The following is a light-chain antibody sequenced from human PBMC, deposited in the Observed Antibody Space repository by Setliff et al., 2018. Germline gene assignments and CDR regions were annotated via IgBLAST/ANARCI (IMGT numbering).Light chain of an antibody. CDR3: SSYTSSSSYV. Sequence: QSVLTQPASVSGSPGQSITISCTGTSSDVGGYNFVSWYQQHPGKAPKVMIYEVTNRPSGVSNRFSGSQSGHTASLTISGLQAEDEADYYCSSYTSSSSYVFGTGTKVTVL. CDR1: SSDVGGYNF. CDR2: EVT. V-gene: IGLV2-14*01. J-gene: IGLJ1*01.